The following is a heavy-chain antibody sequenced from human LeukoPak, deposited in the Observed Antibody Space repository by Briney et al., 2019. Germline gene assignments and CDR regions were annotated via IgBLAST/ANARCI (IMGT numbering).Heavy chain of an antibody. CDR1: RYSISSGYL. Sequence: SETLSLTCVVPRYSISSGYLWAWIRQSPGKGLEWIGSIYHIGIAHYNPSLKSRVTISLETSKNQFSLKLFSVTAADAAVYYCARDPRWLTPDCTTTSCYENYFDPWGQGTLVTVSS. J-gene: IGHJ5*02. D-gene: IGHD2-2*01. V-gene: IGHV4-38-2*02. CDR2: IYHIGIA. CDR3: ARDPRWLTPDCTTTSCYENYFDP.